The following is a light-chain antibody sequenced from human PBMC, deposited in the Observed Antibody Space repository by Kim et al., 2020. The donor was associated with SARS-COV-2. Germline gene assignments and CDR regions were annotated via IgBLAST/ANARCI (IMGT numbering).Light chain of an antibody. CDR2: GAS. Sequence: SPGERATLSCRASQSGSSSYLAWYQQKPGQAPRLLIYGASSRATGIPDRFSGSGSGTDFTLTISRLEPEDFAVYYCQQYGGSPLYSFGEGTKLEI. CDR1: QSGSSSY. J-gene: IGKJ2*03. V-gene: IGKV3-20*01. CDR3: QQYGGSPLYS.